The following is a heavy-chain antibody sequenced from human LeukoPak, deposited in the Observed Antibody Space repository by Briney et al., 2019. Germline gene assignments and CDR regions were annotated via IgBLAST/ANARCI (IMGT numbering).Heavy chain of an antibody. V-gene: IGHV3-11*06. CDR2: ISSSSSYT. D-gene: IGHD2-15*01. Sequence: GGSLRLSCAASGFTFSDYYMSWIRQAPGKGLEWVSYISSSSSYTNYADSVKGRFTISRDNAKNSLYLQMNSLRAEDTAVYYCATAGYCSGGSCSDYYYYGMDVWGKRTTVTVSS. CDR3: ATAGYCSGGSCSDYYYYGMDV. J-gene: IGHJ6*04. CDR1: GFTFSDYY.